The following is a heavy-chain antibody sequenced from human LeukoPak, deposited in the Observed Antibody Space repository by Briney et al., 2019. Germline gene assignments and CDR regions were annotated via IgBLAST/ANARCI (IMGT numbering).Heavy chain of an antibody. CDR2: ISTIDGII. J-gene: IGHJ6*02. V-gene: IGHV3-11*01. CDR1: GFTFSDYF. CDR3: AKASWGMDV. Sequence: GGSLKLSCVASGFTFSDYFMTWIRQPPGKPLECVSYISTIDGIIYYADSVKDRFTISRDNAKSSLFLQMNNLRAEDTAVYYCAKASWGMDVWGQGSSVIVS.